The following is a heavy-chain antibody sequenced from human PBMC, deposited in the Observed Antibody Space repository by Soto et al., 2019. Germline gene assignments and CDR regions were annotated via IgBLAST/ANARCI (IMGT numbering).Heavy chain of an antibody. J-gene: IGHJ4*02. Sequence: QVQLQESGPGLVKPSETLSLNCTVSDGSISPYYWSWIRQPPGKGLEWIGYIYYAGTTTYNPSLKSRVSXXVXXSKNEASLKLTSVTAADTAVYYCARLGGYYQALDSWGQGTVVTVSS. CDR1: DGSISPYY. CDR2: IYYAGTT. CDR3: ARLGGYYQALDS. V-gene: IGHV4-59*08. D-gene: IGHD3-22*01.